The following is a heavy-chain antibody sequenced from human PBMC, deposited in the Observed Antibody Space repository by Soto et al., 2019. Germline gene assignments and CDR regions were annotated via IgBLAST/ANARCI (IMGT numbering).Heavy chain of an antibody. CDR2: ISSDSRYI. D-gene: IGHD2-15*01. CDR3: ARIKLVDFFFINVDVYDMDV. CDR1: GFTLSNYA. J-gene: IGHJ6*02. V-gene: IGHV3-48*02. Sequence: EVQLVESGGGLVQPGGSLRLSCAASGFTLSNYAVNWVRQAPGKGLEWVSYISSDSRYIYHGDSVKGRFTISRDNARNSVYLQMTSLRDGERAGYYCARIKLVDFFFINVDVYDMDVWGQGTPVTVSS.